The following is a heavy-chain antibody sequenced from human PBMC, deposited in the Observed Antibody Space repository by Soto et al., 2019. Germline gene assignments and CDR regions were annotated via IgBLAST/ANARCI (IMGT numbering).Heavy chain of an antibody. V-gene: IGHV3-21*01. CDR2: ISSSSSYI. CDR1: GFTFSSYS. Sequence: EVQLVESGGGLVKPGGSLRLSCAASGFTFSSYSMNWVRQAPGKGLEWVSSISSSSSYIYYADSVKGRFTISRDNAKNSLYLQMNSLRAEDTAVYYCAREGQVGSGCCMFDYWGQGTLVTVSS. CDR3: AREGQVGSGCCMFDY. D-gene: IGHD6-19*01. J-gene: IGHJ4*02.